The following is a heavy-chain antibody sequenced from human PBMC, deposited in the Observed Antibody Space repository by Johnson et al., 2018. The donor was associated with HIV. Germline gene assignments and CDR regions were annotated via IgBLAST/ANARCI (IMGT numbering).Heavy chain of an antibody. CDR1: GFTVSSDY. Sequence: QVQLVESGGGLVQPGGSLRLYCAASGFTVSSDYISWVRQAPGKGLEWVAVISYDGSNKYYADSVKGRFTISRDNSKNTLYLQMNSLRAEDTAVYYCASSRRGQQLVPLAFDIWGQGTMVTVSS. CDR3: ASSRRGQQLVPLAFDI. J-gene: IGHJ3*02. D-gene: IGHD6-13*01. V-gene: IGHV3-30*19. CDR2: ISYDGSNK.